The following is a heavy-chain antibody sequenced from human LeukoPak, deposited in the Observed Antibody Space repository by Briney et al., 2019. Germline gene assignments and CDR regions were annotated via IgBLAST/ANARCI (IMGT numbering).Heavy chain of an antibody. CDR1: GLTFNNTW. V-gene: IGHV3-15*01. CDR2: IKSETDGGTT. CDR3: ATTWSTRKCFDY. J-gene: IGHJ4*02. D-gene: IGHD2-2*01. Sequence: GGSLRLSCAASGLTFNNTWMSWVRLAPGKGLEWVGRIKSETDGGTTEYAAPVKGRFTTSRDDSENTLFLQMNSLKTEDTALYYCATTWSTRKCFDYWGRGTMVTVSS.